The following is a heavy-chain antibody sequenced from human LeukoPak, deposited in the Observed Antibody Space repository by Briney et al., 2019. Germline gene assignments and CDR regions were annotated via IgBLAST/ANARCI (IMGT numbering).Heavy chain of an antibody. V-gene: IGHV1-2*02. CDR3: SRSSAANERSDY. Sequence: GASVKVSCKPSVYTFTGYYMHWVRQAPGQGVEWMGWINPNSGGTNYAQKFQGRVTMTTDTSISTAYMERSRLRSDDKAVYYCSRSSAANERSDYWGQGTLVTVSS. J-gene: IGHJ4*02. D-gene: IGHD2-2*01. CDR1: VYTFTGYY. CDR2: INPNSGGT.